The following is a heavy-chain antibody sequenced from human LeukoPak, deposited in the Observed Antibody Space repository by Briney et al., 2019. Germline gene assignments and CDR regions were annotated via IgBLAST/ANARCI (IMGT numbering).Heavy chain of an antibody. CDR2: IWYDGSNT. V-gene: IGHV3-33*08. D-gene: IGHD1-7*01. CDR3: ARAVTGATIGDY. Sequence: GGSLRLSCAASGFIFSSSWMHWVRQAPGKGLEWLAFIWYDGSNTYYADSVKGRFTISRDNSKNTLYLQMISLRAEDTAVHYCARAVTGATIGDYWGQGTLVTVSS. CDR1: GFIFSSSW. J-gene: IGHJ4*02.